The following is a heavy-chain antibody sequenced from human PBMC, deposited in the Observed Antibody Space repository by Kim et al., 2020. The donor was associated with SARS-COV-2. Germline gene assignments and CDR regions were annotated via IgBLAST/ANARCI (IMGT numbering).Heavy chain of an antibody. D-gene: IGHD6-13*01. J-gene: IGHJ6*02. Sequence: GQFTISRDNSKNTLYLQMNSLRAEDTAVYYCALLKIGWGYSSSWYDGMDVWGQGTTVTVSS. V-gene: IGHV3-23*01. CDR3: ALLKIGWGYSSSWYDGMDV.